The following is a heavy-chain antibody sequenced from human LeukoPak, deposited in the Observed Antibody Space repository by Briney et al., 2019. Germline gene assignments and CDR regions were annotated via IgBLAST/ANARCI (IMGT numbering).Heavy chain of an antibody. CDR3: ARDAPVRGVIIAYFDY. Sequence: GGSLRLSCAASGFTFSSYSMNWVRQAPGKGLEWVSYISSSSSSIYYADSVRGRFTISRDNAKNSLYLQMNSLGDEDTAVYYCARDAPVRGVIIAYFDYWGQGTLVTVSS. CDR2: ISSSSSSI. J-gene: IGHJ4*02. D-gene: IGHD3-10*01. V-gene: IGHV3-48*02. CDR1: GFTFSSYS.